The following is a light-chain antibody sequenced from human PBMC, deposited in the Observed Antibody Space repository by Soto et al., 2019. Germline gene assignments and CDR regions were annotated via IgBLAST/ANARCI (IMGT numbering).Light chain of an antibody. Sequence: DIQMTQSPSSLSASVGDRVTITCRASQGINHYLAWFQQKPGKVPKLLIYATSTLQSGVPSRFSGSGFRTDFTLTISSLQPEDVATYYCQKHNSAPLFFGPGTKVEIK. J-gene: IGKJ3*01. CDR1: QGINHY. CDR2: ATS. V-gene: IGKV1-27*01. CDR3: QKHNSAPLF.